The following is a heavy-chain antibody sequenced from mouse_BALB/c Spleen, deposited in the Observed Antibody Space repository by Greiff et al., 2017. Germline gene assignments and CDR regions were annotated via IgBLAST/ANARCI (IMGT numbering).Heavy chain of an antibody. J-gene: IGHJ2*01. Sequence: EVMLVESGGGLVQPGGSMKLSCVASGFTFSNYWMNWVRQSPEKGLEWVAEIRLKSNNYATHYAESVKGRFTISRDDSKSSVYLQMNNLRAEDTGIYYCTRTGKRYYFDYWGQGTTLTVSS. CDR2: IRLKSNNYAT. CDR3: TRTGKRYYFDY. V-gene: IGHV6-6*02. CDR1: GFTFSNYW. D-gene: IGHD4-1*01.